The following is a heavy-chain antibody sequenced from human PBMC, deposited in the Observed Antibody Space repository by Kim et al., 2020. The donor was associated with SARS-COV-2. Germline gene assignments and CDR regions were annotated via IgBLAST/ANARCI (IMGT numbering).Heavy chain of an antibody. D-gene: IGHD2-15*01. J-gene: IGHJ5*02. CDR3: ARDPTVGNTGGWFDP. Sequence: DSVKDRFTISRDNAKISLYVQMNSLRAEDTALYHCARDPTVGNTGGWFDPWGQGTLVTVSS. V-gene: IGHV3-20*01.